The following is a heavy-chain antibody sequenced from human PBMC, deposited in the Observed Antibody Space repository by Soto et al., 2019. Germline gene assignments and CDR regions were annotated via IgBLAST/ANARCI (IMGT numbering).Heavy chain of an antibody. CDR1: VFTFINYA. D-gene: IGHD5-18*01. CDR2: ISSGGTYT. J-gene: IGHJ4*02. Sequence: PGWSLRLSCASSVFTFINYAMTWVRQAPGKGLEWVSAISSGGTYTDYADSVKGRFTLSRDNSKNMVYLQMNSLRAEDTAVYHCAKESSGYNYGFYNYFDYWGQGTLVTGSS. V-gene: IGHV3-23*01. CDR3: AKESSGYNYGFYNYFDY.